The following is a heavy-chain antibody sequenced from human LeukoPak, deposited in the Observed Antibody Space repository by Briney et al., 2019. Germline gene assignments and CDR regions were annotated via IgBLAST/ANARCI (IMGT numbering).Heavy chain of an antibody. CDR3: ARLLLLMDGSGWHEGYFDY. CDR2: IYYSGST. J-gene: IGHJ4*02. V-gene: IGHV4-39*01. Sequence: SETLSLTCTVSGGSISSSSYYWGWIRQPPGKGLEWIGRIYYSGSTYYNPSLKSRVTISVDTSKNQFSLKLSSVTAEDTAVYHCARLLLLMDGSGWHEGYFDYWGQGTLVTVSS. CDR1: GGSISSSSYY. D-gene: IGHD6-19*01.